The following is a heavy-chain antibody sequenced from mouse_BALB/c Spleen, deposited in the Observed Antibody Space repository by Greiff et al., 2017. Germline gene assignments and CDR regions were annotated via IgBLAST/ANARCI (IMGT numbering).Heavy chain of an antibody. J-gene: IGHJ3*01. D-gene: IGHD2-3*01. V-gene: IGHV1-7*01. Sequence: QVQLQQSGAELAKPGASVKMSCKASGYTFTSYWMHWVKQRPGQGLEWIGYINPSTGYTEYNQKFKDKATLTADKSSSTAYMQLSSLTSEDSAVYYCARGREMGAFFAWFAYWGQGTLVTVSA. CDR1: GYTFTSYW. CDR3: ARGREMGAFFAWFAY. CDR2: INPSTGYT.